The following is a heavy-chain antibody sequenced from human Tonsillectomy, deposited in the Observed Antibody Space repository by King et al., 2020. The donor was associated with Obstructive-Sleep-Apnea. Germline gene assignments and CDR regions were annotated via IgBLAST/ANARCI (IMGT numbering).Heavy chain of an antibody. V-gene: IGHV1-18*01. CDR3: ASFTSAWYFDY. J-gene: IGHJ4*02. CDR2: INVYNGNT. D-gene: IGHD6-19*01. Sequence: QLVQSGAEVKKPGASVKVSCKASGYTLSSYGITWVRQAPGQGLEWMGWINVYNGNTDYGQKLQGRVTVTTDTSTSTVYMELRSLTSDDTAVYYCASFTSAWYFDYWGQGTLVTVSS. CDR1: GYTLSSYG.